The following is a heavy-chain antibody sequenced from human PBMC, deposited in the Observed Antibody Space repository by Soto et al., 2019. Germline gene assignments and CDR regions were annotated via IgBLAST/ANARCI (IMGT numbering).Heavy chain of an antibody. CDR3: ARDCRYNWFDP. J-gene: IGHJ5*02. Sequence: ASVKVSCKASGGTFSSYAISWVRQAPGQRLEWMGWINASNGNTKYSQKFQGRVTITRDTSASTAYMELSSLRSEDTAVYYCARDCRYNWFDPWGQGTLVTVSS. CDR1: GGTFSSYA. V-gene: IGHV1-3*01. CDR2: INASNGNT.